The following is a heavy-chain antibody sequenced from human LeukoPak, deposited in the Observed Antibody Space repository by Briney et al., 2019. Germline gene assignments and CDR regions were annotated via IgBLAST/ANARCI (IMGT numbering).Heavy chain of an antibody. D-gene: IGHD3-10*01. CDR2: ISGNGYNT. CDR1: DFTLSNYA. Sequence: GGSLRLPCAASDFTLSNYAMSWFRQAPGKGLEWVSSISGNGYNTYYADSVKDRFTISGDSSTNTLNLQMHSLRAEDTAVYYCAKGVRLWFAFYFDFWGQGTLVTVSS. V-gene: IGHV3-23*01. CDR3: AKGVRLWFAFYFDF. J-gene: IGHJ4*02.